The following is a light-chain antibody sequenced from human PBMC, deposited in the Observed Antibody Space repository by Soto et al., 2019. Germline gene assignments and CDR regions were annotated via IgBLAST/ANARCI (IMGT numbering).Light chain of an antibody. CDR3: QQYNHWPPIT. CDR1: QSVSSSY. V-gene: IGKV3-20*01. J-gene: IGKJ5*01. CDR2: GAS. Sequence: EIVLTQAPGTLSLSPGARATLSCRASQSVSSSYLAWYQQKPGQAPTLLIYGASSRATGIPDRFSGSASGTDFTLTISSLRSEDSAFYFGQQYNHWPPITFGQGTRLEIK.